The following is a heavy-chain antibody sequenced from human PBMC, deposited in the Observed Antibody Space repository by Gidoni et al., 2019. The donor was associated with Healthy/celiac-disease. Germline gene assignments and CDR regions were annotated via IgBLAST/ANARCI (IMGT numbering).Heavy chain of an antibody. CDR3: ARAVKVYYDSSGYYNWFDP. CDR2: LYYSGST. J-gene: IGHJ5*02. D-gene: IGHD3-22*01. Sequence: ISSYYWSWIRHPPGKGLEWVGYLYYSGSTNYNHSLKSRVTISVDTSKNQFSLKLSSVTAADTAVYYCARAVKVYYDSSGYYNWFDPWGQGTLVTVSS. V-gene: IGHV4-59*01. CDR1: ISSYY.